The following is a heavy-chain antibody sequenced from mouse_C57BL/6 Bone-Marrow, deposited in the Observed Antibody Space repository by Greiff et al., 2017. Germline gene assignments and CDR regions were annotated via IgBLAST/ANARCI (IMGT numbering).Heavy chain of an antibody. CDR1: GFSLTSYG. D-gene: IGHD1-1*01. V-gene: IGHV2-2*01. CDR2: IWSGGST. J-gene: IGHJ3*01. CDR3: ARKSDYCSSAWFAF. Sequence: QVQLQQSGPGLVQPSQSLSLSCTASGFSLTSYGVHWVRQSPGKGLEWLGVIWSGGSTDYNAAFISRLSISKDNSKSQVFFKMNSLQADDTAIYYCARKSDYCSSAWFAFWGRGPVVTVTA.